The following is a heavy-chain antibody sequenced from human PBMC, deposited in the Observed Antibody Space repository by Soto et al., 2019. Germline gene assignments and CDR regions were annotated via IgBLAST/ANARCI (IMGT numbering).Heavy chain of an antibody. V-gene: IGHV4-59*01. Sequence: QVQLQESGPGLVKPSETLSLTCTVSGGSISSYYWSWIRQPPGKGLEWIGYIYYSGSTNYNPSLKSRVTISVDTSKNQFSLKLSSVTAADTAVYYCARAYCSGGSCYPRYFDLWGRGTLVTVSS. J-gene: IGHJ2*01. CDR3: ARAYCSGGSCYPRYFDL. D-gene: IGHD2-15*01. CDR1: GGSISSYY. CDR2: IYYSGST.